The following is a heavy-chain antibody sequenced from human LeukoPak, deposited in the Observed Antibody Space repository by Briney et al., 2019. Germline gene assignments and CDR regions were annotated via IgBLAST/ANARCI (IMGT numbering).Heavy chain of an antibody. J-gene: IGHJ3*01. CDR3: ARDLSVAGFDF. V-gene: IGHV3-7*01. D-gene: IGHD6-19*01. Sequence: GSVQGRFTISRENAKNSLFLQMNTLRAEDTAVYYCARDLSVAGFDFWGQGTMVTVSS.